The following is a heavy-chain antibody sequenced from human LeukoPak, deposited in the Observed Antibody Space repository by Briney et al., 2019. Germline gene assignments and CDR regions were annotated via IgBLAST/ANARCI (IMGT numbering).Heavy chain of an antibody. CDR2: ISSSSSYI. J-gene: IGHJ5*02. CDR3: AKARYCTNGVCVNWFDP. CDR1: GFTFSSYS. D-gene: IGHD2-8*01. Sequence: GGSLRLSCAASGFTFSSYSMNWVRQAPGKGLEWVSSISSSSSYIYYADSVKGRFTISRDNAKTSLYLQMNSLRAEDTAVYYCAKARYCTNGVCVNWFDPWGQGTLVTVSS. V-gene: IGHV3-21*01.